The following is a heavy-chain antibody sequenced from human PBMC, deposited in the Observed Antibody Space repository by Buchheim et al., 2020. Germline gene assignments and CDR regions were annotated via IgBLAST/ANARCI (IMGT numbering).Heavy chain of an antibody. Sequence: QVQLVQSGAEVRKPGASVKVSCKASGYTFTSYYMHWVRQALGQGLEWMGIINPSGGGPSYAQKFQGRVTMTSDTSTHTVYMDLSSLRSEDTAVYHCAREYCSSTSCYFDYWGQGTL. CDR2: INPSGGGP. J-gene: IGHJ4*02. V-gene: IGHV1-46*01. D-gene: IGHD2-2*01. CDR1: GYTFTSYY. CDR3: AREYCSSTSCYFDY.